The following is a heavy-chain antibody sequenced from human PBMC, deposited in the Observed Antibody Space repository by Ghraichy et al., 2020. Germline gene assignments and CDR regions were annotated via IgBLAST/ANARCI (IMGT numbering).Heavy chain of an antibody. D-gene: IGHD6-25*01. J-gene: IGHJ5*02. CDR1: GGSIGSSSYY. CDR3: ARQSNPPGYSSGNWFDP. V-gene: IGHV4-39*01. Sequence: SETLSLTCTVSGGSIGSSSYYWGWIRQPPGKGLEWIGSIYYSGSTYYNPSLKSRVTISVDTSKNQFSLKLSSVTAADTTVYYCARQSNPPGYSSGNWFDPWGQGTLVTVSS. CDR2: IYYSGST.